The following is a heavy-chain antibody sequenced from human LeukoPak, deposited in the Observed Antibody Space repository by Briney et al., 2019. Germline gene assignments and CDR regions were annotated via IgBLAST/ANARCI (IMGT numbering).Heavy chain of an antibody. J-gene: IGHJ4*02. CDR2: IHKNVGT. Sequence: SETLSLTCTVSGGSISTSFWSWLRQPPGKGLEWIGYIHKNVGTNYNPSLKSRVTISSDMSKNQFSLQLTSVTTADTAVYFCAKTFDTSGYYYFYDHWGQGTLVTVSS. V-gene: IGHV4-59*01. CDR1: GGSISTSF. D-gene: IGHD3-22*01. CDR3: AKTFDTSGYYYFYDH.